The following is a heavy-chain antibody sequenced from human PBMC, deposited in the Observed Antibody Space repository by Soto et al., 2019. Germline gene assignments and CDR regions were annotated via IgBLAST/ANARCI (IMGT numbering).Heavy chain of an antibody. J-gene: IGHJ6*02. V-gene: IGHV3-33*01. CDR3: ARGLEYYYYGMDV. Sequence: GGSLRLSCAASGFTFSSYGMHWVRQAPGKGLEWVAVIWYDGSNKYYADSVKGRFTISRDNSKNTLYLQMNSLRAEDTAVYYSARGLEYYYYGMDVWGQGTTVTVSS. CDR2: IWYDGSNK. CDR1: GFTFSSYG. D-gene: IGHD3-22*01.